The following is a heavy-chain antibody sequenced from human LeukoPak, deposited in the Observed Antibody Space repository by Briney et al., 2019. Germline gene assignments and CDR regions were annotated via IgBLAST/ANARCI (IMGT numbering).Heavy chain of an antibody. CDR3: ARGRIVVVPAAIYWFDP. V-gene: IGHV1-69*05. Sequence: GASVKVSCKASGGTFSSYAISWVRQAPGQGLEWMGGIIPIFGTANYAQKFQGRVTITTDESTSTAYMELSSLRSEDTAVYYCARGRIVVVPAAIYWFDPWGQGTLVTVSS. J-gene: IGHJ5*02. D-gene: IGHD2-2*01. CDR2: IIPIFGTA. CDR1: GGTFSSYA.